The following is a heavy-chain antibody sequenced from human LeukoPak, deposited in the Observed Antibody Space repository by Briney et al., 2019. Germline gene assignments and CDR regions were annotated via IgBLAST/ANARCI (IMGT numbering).Heavy chain of an antibody. Sequence: GASVKVSCKASGGTFSNYAISWVRQAPGQGLEWTGGIIPIFGTANYAQKFQGRVTITTDESTSTAYMELSSLRSEDTAVYYCARGSGSSSGADYWGQGTLVTVSS. D-gene: IGHD6-6*01. CDR1: GGTFSNYA. CDR3: ARGSGSSSGADY. V-gene: IGHV1-69*05. CDR2: IIPIFGTA. J-gene: IGHJ4*02.